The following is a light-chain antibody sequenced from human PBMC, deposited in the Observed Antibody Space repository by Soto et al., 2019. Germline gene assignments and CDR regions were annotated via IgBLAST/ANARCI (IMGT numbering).Light chain of an antibody. J-gene: IGKJ1*01. CDR2: GAT. CDR1: RTVSSN. CDR3: QQYNNWPQT. Sequence: ETRPTQAPATLSVSQRERPTLSCMASRTVSSNVAWSQQQSGKASGLLIYGATTRATGIPARFSGSGSGTEFTFTISSLQYEDFAVYYCQQYNNWPQTFGQGTKVDI. V-gene: IGKV3-15*01.